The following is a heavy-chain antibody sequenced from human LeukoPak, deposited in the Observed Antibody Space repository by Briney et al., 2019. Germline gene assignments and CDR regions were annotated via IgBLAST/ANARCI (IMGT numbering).Heavy chain of an antibody. D-gene: IGHD2-15*01. CDR1: GGSFSGYY. Sequence: SETLSLTCAVYGGSFSGYYWSWIRQPPGKGLEWIGEINHSGSTNYNPSLKSRVTISVDTSKNQFSLKLSSVTAADTAVYYCAGGQGYCSGGSCYSSPNYYYYYMDVWGKGTTVTVSS. CDR3: AGGQGYCSGGSCYSSPNYYYYYMDV. J-gene: IGHJ6*03. CDR2: INHSGST. V-gene: IGHV4-34*01.